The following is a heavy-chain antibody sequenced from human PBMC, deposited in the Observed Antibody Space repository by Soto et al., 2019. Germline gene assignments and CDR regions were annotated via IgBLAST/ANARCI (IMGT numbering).Heavy chain of an antibody. V-gene: IGHV4-61*08. CDR1: GDTISTGGYT. J-gene: IGHJ6*02. Sequence: ETLSLTCDVSGDTISTGGYTWAWIRQPPGKGLEWIGYIYYSGSTNYNPSLKSRVTISVDTPKNQFSLKLSSVTAADTAVYYCAREGAARGYYYYGMDVWGQGTTVTVSS. CDR2: IYYSGST. CDR3: AREGAARGYYYYGMDV. D-gene: IGHD3-16*01.